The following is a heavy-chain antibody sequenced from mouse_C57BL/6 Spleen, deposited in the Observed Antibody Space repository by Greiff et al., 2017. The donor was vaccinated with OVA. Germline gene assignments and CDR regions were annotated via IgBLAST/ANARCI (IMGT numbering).Heavy chain of an antibody. CDR3: ARKLGYAMDD. V-gene: IGHV3-6*01. J-gene: IGHJ4*01. CDR1: GYSITSGYY. Sequence: VQLQQSGPGLVKPSQSLSLTCSVTGYSITSGYYWNWIRQFPGNKLEWMGFISYDGSTNYNPSLKKRISITRDTSKNQFFLKLNSVTTEDTATYYCARKLGYAMDDWGQGTTVTVSS. D-gene: IGHD4-1*01. CDR2: ISYDGST.